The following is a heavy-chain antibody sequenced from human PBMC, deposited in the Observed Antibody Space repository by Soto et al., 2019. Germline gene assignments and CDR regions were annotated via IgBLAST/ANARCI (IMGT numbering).Heavy chain of an antibody. D-gene: IGHD6-6*01. CDR3: ARGRDGDY. Sequence: QVILVQSGAEVKKPGASVKVSCKGSGYTFTSYGITWVRQAPGQGLAWMGWISAHNGNTDYAQKLQGRVTVTRDTSTSTAYMEMRSLRSDDTAVYYCARGRDGDYWGQGALVTVSS. V-gene: IGHV1-18*01. CDR2: ISAHNGNT. CDR1: GYTFTSYG. J-gene: IGHJ4*02.